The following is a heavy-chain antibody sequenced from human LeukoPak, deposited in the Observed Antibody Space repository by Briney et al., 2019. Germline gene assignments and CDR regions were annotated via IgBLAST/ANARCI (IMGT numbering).Heavy chain of an antibody. J-gene: IGHJ4*02. CDR2: VIPIFGTA. Sequence: SVKVSCKASGGTFSSYAIIWVRQAPGQGLEWMGRVIPIFGTANYAQKFQGRVTITTDESTSTAYMELSSLRSEDTAVYYCAREGMVAQNYFDYWGQGTLVTVSS. D-gene: IGHD1-26*01. CDR3: AREGMVAQNYFDY. CDR1: GGTFSSYA. V-gene: IGHV1-69*05.